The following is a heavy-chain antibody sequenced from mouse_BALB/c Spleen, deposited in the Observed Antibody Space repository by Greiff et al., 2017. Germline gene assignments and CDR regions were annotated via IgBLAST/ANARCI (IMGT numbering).Heavy chain of an antibody. CDR2: ISSGSSTI. CDR3: ASYGSSFLYAMDY. J-gene: IGHJ4*01. Sequence: DVQLVESGGGLVQPGGSRKLSCAASGFTFSSFGMHWVRQAPEKGLEWVAYISSGSSTIYYADTVKGRFTISRDNPKNTLFLQMTSLRSEDTAMYYCASYGSSFLYAMDYWGQGTSVTVSS. D-gene: IGHD1-1*01. CDR1: GFTFSSFG. V-gene: IGHV5-17*02.